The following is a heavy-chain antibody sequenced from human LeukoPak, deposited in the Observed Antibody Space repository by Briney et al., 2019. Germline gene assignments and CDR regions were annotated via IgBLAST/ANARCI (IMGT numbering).Heavy chain of an antibody. CDR3: VRESCSGGSCTYDPFDI. J-gene: IGHJ3*02. D-gene: IGHD2-15*01. CDR2: MSVNGVNK. V-gene: IGHV3-30-3*01. CDR1: GFSFSSYS. Sequence: GGSLRLSCVASGFSFSSYSIHWVHRVPGKGLEWVAVMSVNGVNKYYADSVRGRFTVSRDISKNTQFLQMNSLRFEDTAVYFCVRESCSGGSCTYDPFDIWGHGTMVTVST.